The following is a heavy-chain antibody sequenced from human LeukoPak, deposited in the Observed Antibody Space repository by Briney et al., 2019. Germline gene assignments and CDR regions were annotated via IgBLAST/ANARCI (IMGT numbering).Heavy chain of an antibody. J-gene: IGHJ4*02. CDR3: AREGAAVSY. CDR1: GGSITPYY. D-gene: IGHD6-13*01. V-gene: IGHV4-59*13. CDR2: ISYSGGS. Sequence: SETLSLTCTVSGGSITPYYWSWIRQPPGKGLEWIAYISYSGGSNYSPSLKSRVTMSVDTSKNQFSLKLNSVTAADTAVYYCAREGAAVSYWGQGTLVTVSS.